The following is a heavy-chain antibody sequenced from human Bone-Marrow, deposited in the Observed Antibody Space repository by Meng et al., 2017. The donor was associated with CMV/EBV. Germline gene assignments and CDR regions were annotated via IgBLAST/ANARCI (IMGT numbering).Heavy chain of an antibody. D-gene: IGHD1-26*01. CDR2: ISYDGGIQ. Sequence: GGSLRLSCAVSEFTFDIYSMHWVRQAPGEGPEWVAVISYDGGIQFYAESVKGRFTISRDNAKDTLYLQMNTLRTEDTAIYYCACLNSETYGDRGHLDYWGQGTRVTGSS. CDR3: ACLNSETYGDRGHLDY. V-gene: IGHV3-30*04. J-gene: IGHJ4*02. CDR1: EFTFDIYS.